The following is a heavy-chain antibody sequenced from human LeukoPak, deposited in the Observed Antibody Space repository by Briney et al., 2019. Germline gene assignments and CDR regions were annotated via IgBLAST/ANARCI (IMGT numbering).Heavy chain of an antibody. CDR1: GLTFSSHW. J-gene: IGHJ4*02. CDR3: ARAPHGPVSFFDY. Sequence: GGSLRLSCAASGLTFSSHWMHWVRQAPGKGLVWVSRITNDGSSTTYADSVKGRFTISRDNAKNSLYLQMNSLRAEDTAVYYCARAPHGPVSFFDYWGQGTLVTVSS. CDR2: ITNDGSST. D-gene: IGHD3-10*01. V-gene: IGHV3-74*01.